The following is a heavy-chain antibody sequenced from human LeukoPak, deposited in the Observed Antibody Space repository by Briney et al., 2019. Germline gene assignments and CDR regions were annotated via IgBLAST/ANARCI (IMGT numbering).Heavy chain of an antibody. CDR3: ATEAAAGTYFDY. CDR2: ISGSGGST. D-gene: IGHD6-13*01. Sequence: GSLRLSCAASGFTFSSYAMSWVRQAPGKGLEWVSAISGSGGSTYYADSVKGRFTISSDNSKNTLYLQMNSLRAEDTAVYYCATEAAAGTYFDYWGQGTLVTVSS. J-gene: IGHJ4*02. V-gene: IGHV3-23*01. CDR1: GFTFSSYA.